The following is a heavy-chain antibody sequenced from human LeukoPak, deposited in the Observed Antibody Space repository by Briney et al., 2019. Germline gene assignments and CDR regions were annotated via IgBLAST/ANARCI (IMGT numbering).Heavy chain of an antibody. D-gene: IGHD3-3*01. CDR1: GFTFSSYS. J-gene: IGHJ4*02. V-gene: IGHV3-21*01. Sequence: GGSLRLSCAASGFTFSSYSMNWVRQAPGKGLEWGSSISSSSSYIYYADSVKGRFTISRDNAKNSLYLQMNSLRAEDTAVYYCAREPYYDFWSGYYDIDYWGQGTLVTVSS. CDR2: ISSSSSYI. CDR3: AREPYYDFWSGYYDIDY.